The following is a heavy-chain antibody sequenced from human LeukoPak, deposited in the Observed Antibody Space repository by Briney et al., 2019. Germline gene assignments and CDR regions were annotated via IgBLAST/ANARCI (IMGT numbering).Heavy chain of an antibody. CDR1: TFTVSTNY. D-gene: IGHD3-10*01. Sequence: GGSLRLSCAASTFTVSTNYMTWVRQAPGKGLEWVSKIYTGGSPYYADSVKGRFTISRDNSKNTLNLQMNSLRVEDTAVYYCVPLTDGSVDQWGQGTLVTVSS. J-gene: IGHJ4*02. CDR2: IYTGGSP. V-gene: IGHV3-66*01. CDR3: VPLTDGSVDQ.